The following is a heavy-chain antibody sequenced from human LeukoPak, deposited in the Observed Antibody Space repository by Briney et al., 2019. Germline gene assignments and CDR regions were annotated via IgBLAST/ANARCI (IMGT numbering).Heavy chain of an antibody. D-gene: IGHD3-22*01. CDR1: GFTFSSYA. Sequence: TGGSLRLSCAASGFTFSSYAMSWVRQAPGKGLEWVPAISGSGGSTYYADSVKGRFTISRDNSKNTLYLQMNSLRAEDTAVYYCAKDQRGTTMIADYWGQGTLVTVSS. CDR2: ISGSGGST. V-gene: IGHV3-23*01. CDR3: AKDQRGTTMIADY. J-gene: IGHJ4*02.